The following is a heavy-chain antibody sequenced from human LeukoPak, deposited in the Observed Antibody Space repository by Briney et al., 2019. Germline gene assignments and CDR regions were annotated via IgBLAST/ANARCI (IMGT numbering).Heavy chain of an antibody. J-gene: IGHJ4*02. D-gene: IGHD3-10*01. CDR2: IRYDESNK. CDR3: AKDSDYYGSGSYPDLFYIDF. V-gene: IGHV3-30*02. Sequence: GGSLRLPCAASGFTFNTYGMHWVRQAPGKGLEWVAFIRYDESNKYYAESVEGRFTISRDDSKNTVYLQMKSLGPEDTAMYYCAKDSDYYGSGSYPDLFYIDFWGQGALVTVSS. CDR1: GFTFNTYG.